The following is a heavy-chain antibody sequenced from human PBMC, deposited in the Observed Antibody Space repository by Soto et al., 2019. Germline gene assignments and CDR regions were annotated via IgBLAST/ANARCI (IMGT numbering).Heavy chain of an antibody. J-gene: IGHJ4*02. Sequence: QLQLQESGPGLVKPSETLSLTCTVSGGSISSSSYYWGWIRQPPGKGLEWIGSIYYSGSTYYNPSLKSRVTISVDTSKNQFSLKLSSVTAADTAVYYCARVVVVAAASYYFDYWGQGTLDTVSS. D-gene: IGHD2-15*01. CDR2: IYYSGST. CDR1: GGSISSSSYY. V-gene: IGHV4-39*01. CDR3: ARVVVVAAASYYFDY.